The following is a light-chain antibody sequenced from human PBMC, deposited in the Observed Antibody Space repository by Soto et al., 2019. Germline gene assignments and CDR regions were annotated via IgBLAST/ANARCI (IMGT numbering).Light chain of an antibody. V-gene: IGKV3-20*01. J-gene: IGKJ3*01. CDR3: QQYVSSPFT. CDR2: GAS. CDR1: QSVSNNF. Sequence: EIVLTQSPGTLSLSPGERATLSCRASQSVSNNFLAWHQQKPGQGPRLLIYGASSRAGGIPDRFRGSGSGTDFTLTIAGLEPEDFAVYYCQQYVSSPFTFGPGTKVDIK.